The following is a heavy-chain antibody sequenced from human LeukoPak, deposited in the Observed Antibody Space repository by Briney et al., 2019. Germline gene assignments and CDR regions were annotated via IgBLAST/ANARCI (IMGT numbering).Heavy chain of an antibody. D-gene: IGHD2-15*01. CDR3: AKQLGHCSDGSCYFPY. CDR2: ISYDGSNK. V-gene: IGHV3-30-3*02. CDR1: GVTFSGYP. J-gene: IGHJ4*02. Sequence: GGSLRLSCAASGVTFSGYPIHWVRQAPGKGLEWVAVISYDGSNKYYADSVKGRFTISRDNSKSTLCLQMNSLRAEDTAVYYCAKQLGHCSDGSCYFPYWGQGTLVTVSS.